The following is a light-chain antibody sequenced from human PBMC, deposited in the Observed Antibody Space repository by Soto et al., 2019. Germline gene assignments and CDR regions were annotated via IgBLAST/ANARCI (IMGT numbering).Light chain of an antibody. J-gene: IGKJ1*01. V-gene: IGKV1-39*01. CDR1: QSISSY. Sequence: DIPMTQSPSSLSASVGDRVTITCRASQSISSYLNWYQQKPGKAPKLLIYAASSLQSGVPSRFSGSGSGTDFTLTISSLQPEVCATYYCQQSYSTPWTFGQGTEVEIK. CDR3: QQSYSTPWT. CDR2: AAS.